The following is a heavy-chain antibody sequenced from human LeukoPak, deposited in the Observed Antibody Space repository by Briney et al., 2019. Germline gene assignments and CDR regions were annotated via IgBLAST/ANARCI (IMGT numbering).Heavy chain of an antibody. CDR2: IYTSGST. CDR3: ARGFHPTAAGFYDAFDI. D-gene: IGHD6-13*01. Sequence: SDTLSLTCTVSGGPISSYYWSWLRQPAGKGLEWIGRIYTSGSTNFNPSLKSRVTMSVGTSKTQFSLKLSSVTAADTAVYYCARGFHPTAAGFYDAFDIWGQGTMVTVSS. V-gene: IGHV4-4*07. CDR1: GGPISSYY. J-gene: IGHJ3*02.